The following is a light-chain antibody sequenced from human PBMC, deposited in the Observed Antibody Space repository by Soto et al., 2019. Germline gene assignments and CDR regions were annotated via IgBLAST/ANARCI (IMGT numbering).Light chain of an antibody. V-gene: IGLV1-47*01. CDR3: AAWDDSLSTV. CDR1: SSNIGSNY. CDR2: RNN. J-gene: IGLJ2*01. Sequence: QSVLTQPPSASGTPGPRVTISCSGSSSNIGSNYVYWYQQLPGTAPKLLIYRNNQRPSGVPDRFSGSKSGTSASLAISGLRSEDEADYYCAAWDDSLSTVFGGGTKLTVL.